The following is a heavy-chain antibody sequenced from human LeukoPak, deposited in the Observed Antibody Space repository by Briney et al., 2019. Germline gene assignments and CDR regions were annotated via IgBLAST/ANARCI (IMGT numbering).Heavy chain of an antibody. V-gene: IGHV6-1*01. Sequence: SQTLSLTCAISGDSVSSKTATWNWIRQSPSRGLEWLGRTYFRSKWYYDYAMSVKGRLSISPDTSKNHFSLHLDSVTPEDTAVYYCARDHWYDILSFDYWGQGTVVTVSS. D-gene: IGHD1-14*01. CDR2: TYFRSKWYY. CDR1: GDSVSSKTAT. J-gene: IGHJ4*02. CDR3: ARDHWYDILSFDY.